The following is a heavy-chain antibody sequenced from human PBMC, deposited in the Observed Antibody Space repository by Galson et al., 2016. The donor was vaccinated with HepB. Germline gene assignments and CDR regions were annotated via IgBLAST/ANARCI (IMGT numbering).Heavy chain of an antibody. CDR3: ARVDGGGAGAYSPLDS. CDR1: GFTLGMYA. V-gene: IGHV3-30*04. D-gene: IGHD3-10*01. J-gene: IGHJ4*02. CDR2: ISYEGSNR. Sequence: SLRLSCAASGFTLGMYAMHWVRQAPGKGLEWVAVISYEGSNRFYAESVKGRFTISRDNSKNMLLLQMSSLGAEDPALYDCARVDGGGAGAYSPLDSWGQGPLVTVSS.